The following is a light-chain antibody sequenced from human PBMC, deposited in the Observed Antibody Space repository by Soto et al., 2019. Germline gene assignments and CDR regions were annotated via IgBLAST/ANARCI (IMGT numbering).Light chain of an antibody. CDR2: GDN. CDR1: SSNIGAIYE. V-gene: IGLV1-40*01. CDR3: QSYDISLHNYV. Sequence: QSVLTQPPSVSGAPGQTVTISCTGSSSNIGAIYEVYWYQHIPGAAPKPLIYGDNNRPSGVPDRFSGSKSGTSASLAITRLQAEDEADYYCQSYDISLHNYVFGTGTKLTVL. J-gene: IGLJ1*01.